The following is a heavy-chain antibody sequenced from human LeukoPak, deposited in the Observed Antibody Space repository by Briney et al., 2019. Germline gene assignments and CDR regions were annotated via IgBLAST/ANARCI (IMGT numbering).Heavy chain of an antibody. D-gene: IGHD3-3*01. CDR3: AKDLGRFLEWLRMDV. V-gene: IGHV3-11*04. CDR1: GFTFSDYY. J-gene: IGHJ6*04. CDR2: ISSSGSTI. Sequence: GGSLRLSCAASGFTFSDYYMSWIRQAPGKGLEGVSYISSSGSTIYYADSVKGRFTISRDNAKNSLYLQMNSLRAEDTAVYYCAKDLGRFLEWLRMDVWGKGTTVTVSS.